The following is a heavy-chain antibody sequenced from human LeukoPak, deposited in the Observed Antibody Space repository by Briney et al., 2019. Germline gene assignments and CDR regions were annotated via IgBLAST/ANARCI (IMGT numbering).Heavy chain of an antibody. V-gene: IGHV4-59*01. D-gene: IGHD1-26*01. CDR2: IYYSGST. Sequence: PETLSLTCTVSGGSISSYYWSWIRQPPGKGLEWIGYIYYSGSTNYNPSLKSRVTISVDTSKNQFSLKLSSVTAADTAVYYCARGRATADYWGQGTLVTVSS. CDR1: GGSISSYY. CDR3: ARGRATADY. J-gene: IGHJ4*02.